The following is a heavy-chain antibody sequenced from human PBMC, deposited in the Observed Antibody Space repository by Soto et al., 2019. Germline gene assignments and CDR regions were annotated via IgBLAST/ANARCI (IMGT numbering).Heavy chain of an antibody. D-gene: IGHD2-2*01. CDR3: ARGGYIVLVPTDISWFDP. J-gene: IGHJ5*02. V-gene: IGHV1-69*12. CDR1: GGTFSNYA. CDR2: IIPMFGSA. Sequence: QVQLVQSGAEVKKPGSSVKVTCKASGGTFSNYAISWVRHAPGQGLEWMGGIIPMFGSANYAQKFQGRVTITADESTSTAYMELSSLRSEDTAVYYCARGGYIVLVPTDISWFDPWGQGTLVTVSS.